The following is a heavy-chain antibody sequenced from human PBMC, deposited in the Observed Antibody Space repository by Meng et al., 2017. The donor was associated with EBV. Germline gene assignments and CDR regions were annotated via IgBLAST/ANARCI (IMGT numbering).Heavy chain of an antibody. CDR2: VHYTGST. CDR3: ARPFPSWQSPRLDPFGA. D-gene: IGHD6-19*01. CDR1: GDSISSLYY. Sequence: QLQLRESGPGQVXXXXXLXLTXTXSGDSISSLYYWGWIRQPPGRGLEWMGSVHYTGSTYYSPSLKSRVTVSVDTSKNQFSLRLTSVTAADTAVYYCARPFPSWQSPRLDPFGAWGQGTLVTVSS. J-gene: IGHJ5*02. V-gene: IGHV4-39*01.